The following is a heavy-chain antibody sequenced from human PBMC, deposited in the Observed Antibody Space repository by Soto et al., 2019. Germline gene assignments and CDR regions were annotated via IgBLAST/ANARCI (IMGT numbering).Heavy chain of an antibody. D-gene: IGHD2-15*01. CDR1: GFSLTTTGVG. J-gene: IGHJ4*02. CDR3: AHRLCDSSCYWDVGYFDS. V-gene: IGHV2-5*01. Sequence: QITLKESGPPLVKPTQTLTLTCSLSGFSLTTTGVGVGWIRQPPGKALECLALIYWNDDKRYMPSLKKRLATTNDTSKSQVVLTMTNMDPADTGTYYCAHRLCDSSCYWDVGYFDSWGQGARVTVSS. CDR2: IYWNDDK.